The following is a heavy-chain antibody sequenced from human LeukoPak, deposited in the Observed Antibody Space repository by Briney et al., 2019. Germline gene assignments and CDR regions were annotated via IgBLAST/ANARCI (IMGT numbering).Heavy chain of an antibody. V-gene: IGHV4-34*01. CDR1: GGSFSGYY. J-gene: IGHJ6*03. Sequence: SETLSLTCAVYGGSFSGYYWGWIRQPPGKGLEWIGEINHSGSTNYNPSLKSRVTISVDTSKNQFSLKLSSVTAADTAVYYCARGVGPITIFGVVIRSYYYYYMDVWGKGTTVTVSS. CDR3: ARGVGPITIFGVVIRSYYYYYMDV. CDR2: INHSGST. D-gene: IGHD3-3*01.